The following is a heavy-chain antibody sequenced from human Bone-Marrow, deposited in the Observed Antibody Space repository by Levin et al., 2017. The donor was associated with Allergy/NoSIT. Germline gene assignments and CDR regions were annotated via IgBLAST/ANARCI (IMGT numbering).Heavy chain of an antibody. CDR2: IYDGGRT. J-gene: IGHJ4*02. V-gene: IGHV3-53*01. CDR1: GFAVSSNY. CDR3: AREYRGSGWYGGPAYDY. Sequence: GGSLRLSCAASGFAVSSNYMTWVRQAPGKGLEWVASIYDGGRTYYTDSVRGRFTISRDNSKNTVYLQMNNLRVEDTAVYFCAREYRGSGWYGGPAYDYWGQGTLVTVSS. D-gene: IGHD6-19*01.